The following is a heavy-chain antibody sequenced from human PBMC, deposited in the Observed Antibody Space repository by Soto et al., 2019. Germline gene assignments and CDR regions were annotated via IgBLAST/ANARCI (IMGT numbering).Heavy chain of an antibody. CDR3: AKDKPINYDYIWGSSSHAFDI. J-gene: IGHJ3*02. CDR1: GFTLSSYV. Sequence: GGSLRLSCAASGFTLSSYVMHWVRQAPGKGLEWVAVISYDGSNKYYADSVKGRFTISRDNSKNMLYLQMNSLRAEDTAVYYCAKDKPINYDYIWGSSSHAFDIWGQGTMVTISS. V-gene: IGHV3-30-3*01. CDR2: ISYDGSNK. D-gene: IGHD3-16*01.